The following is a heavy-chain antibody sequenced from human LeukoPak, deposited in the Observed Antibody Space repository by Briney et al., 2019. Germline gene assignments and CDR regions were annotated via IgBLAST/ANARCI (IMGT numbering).Heavy chain of an antibody. CDR3: ARGYSDGTGYYYPSFDY. J-gene: IGHJ4*02. V-gene: IGHV4-4*07. D-gene: IGHD3-22*01. CDR1: GGSMSVYY. CDR2: MHSSGST. Sequence: SETLSLTCTVSGGSMSVYYWNWVRQSAGKGLEWIGRMHSSGSTNYNPSLKSRVTMPIDTSEKQFSLKLRSVTAADTALYFCARGYSDGTGYYYPSFDYWGQGVLVTVSS.